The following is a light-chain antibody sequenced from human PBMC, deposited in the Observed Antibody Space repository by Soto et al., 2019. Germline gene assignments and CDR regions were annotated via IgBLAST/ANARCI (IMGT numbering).Light chain of an antibody. CDR2: DAS. CDR1: ESVSTN. CDR3: QQYDGSPRT. Sequence: EIEMTQSPATLSLAPGERVTLSCRASESVSTNLAWYQQKPGQAPRLLIYDASNRATGIPARFSGSGSGTDFTLTITRLEPEDFAVYHCQQYDGSPRTFGQGTKVDIK. J-gene: IGKJ1*01. V-gene: IGKV3D-15*02.